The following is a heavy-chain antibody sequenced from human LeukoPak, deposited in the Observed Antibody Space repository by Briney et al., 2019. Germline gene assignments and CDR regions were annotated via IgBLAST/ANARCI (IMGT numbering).Heavy chain of an antibody. CDR3: AKFLTGQYDAFDI. CDR2: ISSASTYT. J-gene: IGHJ3*02. D-gene: IGHD3-9*01. CDR1: GFTFSNFY. V-gene: IGHV3-11*03. Sequence: GGPLRLSCAASGFTFSNFYMSWIRQAPGKGLEWVSFISSASTYTNFADSVKGRFTVSRDNAKNSLFLQTNSLRAEDTAVYYCAKFLTGQYDAFDIWGQGTMVTVSA.